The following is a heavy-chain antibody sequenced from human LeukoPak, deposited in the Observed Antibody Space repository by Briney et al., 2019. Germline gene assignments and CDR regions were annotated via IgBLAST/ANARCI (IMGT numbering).Heavy chain of an antibody. V-gene: IGHV3-72*01. D-gene: IGHD3-10*01. Sequence: GGSLGLSCAASGFTFSDHYMDWVRQAPGKGLEWVGRTRNKANSYTTEYAASVKGRFTISRDDSKNSLYLQMNSLKTEDTAVYYCARGSMVRGVIIIYPQQEPFDYWGQGTLVTVSS. CDR2: TRNKANSYTT. CDR3: ARGSMVRGVIIIYPQQEPFDY. J-gene: IGHJ4*02. CDR1: GFTFSDHY.